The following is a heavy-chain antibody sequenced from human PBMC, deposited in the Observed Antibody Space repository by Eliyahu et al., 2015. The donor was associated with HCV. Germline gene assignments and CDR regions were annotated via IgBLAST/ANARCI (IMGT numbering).Heavy chain of an antibody. CDR3: ATGGLWFGEPGPRDAFHI. V-gene: IGHV3-13*01. Sequence: EVQLVESGGGLVQPGGSLRLSCAASGFTFSTYAIPWVRQATGKGLEWVSAIGTTDDTYYPGSVKGRFTISREDAKNSLYLQMNSLRVEDTAVYYCATGGLWFGEPGPRDAFHIWGQGTMVTVSS. CDR2: IGTTDDT. CDR1: GFTFSTYA. J-gene: IGHJ3*02. D-gene: IGHD3-10*01.